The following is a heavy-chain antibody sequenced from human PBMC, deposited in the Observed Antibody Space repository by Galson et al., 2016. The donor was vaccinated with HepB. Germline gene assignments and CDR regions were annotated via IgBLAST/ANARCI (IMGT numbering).Heavy chain of an antibody. CDR3: ARLDDYTSSYDQ. Sequence: SLRLSCAASGFTLSGYSMNWVRQAPGEGLEWVSSISSSSNYKYQADSLKGRFTISRDNAKNSLYLQMNSLRAEDTAVYYCARLDDYTSSYDQWGRGTLVTVSS. J-gene: IGHJ4*02. CDR2: ISSSSNYK. D-gene: IGHD5-24*01. V-gene: IGHV3-21*01. CDR1: GFTLSGYS.